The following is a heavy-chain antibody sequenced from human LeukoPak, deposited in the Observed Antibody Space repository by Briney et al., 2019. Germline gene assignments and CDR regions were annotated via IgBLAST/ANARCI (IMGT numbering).Heavy chain of an antibody. CDR3: ARIHLGDAFDI. CDR1: AFTFDYYG. V-gene: IGHV3-30*02. Sequence: GGSLRLSCAASAFTFDYYGINWVRQAPGKGLESVAFIHYDGSSEDYADSVKGRFTISRDNSKNTLYLQMNSLRAEDTAVYYCARIHLGDAFDIWGQGTMVTVSS. J-gene: IGHJ3*02. D-gene: IGHD2/OR15-2a*01. CDR2: IHYDGSSE.